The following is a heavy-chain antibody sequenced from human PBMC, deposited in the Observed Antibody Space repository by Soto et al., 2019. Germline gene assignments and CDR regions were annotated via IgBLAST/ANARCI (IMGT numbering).Heavy chain of an antibody. D-gene: IGHD6-19*01. V-gene: IGHV1-69*02. CDR1: GGTFSSYT. CDR3: ARHRGLAGGDYFDY. CDR2: IIPILGIA. Sequence: QVQLVQSGAEVKKPGSSVKVSCKASGGTFSSYTISWVRQAPGQGLEWMGRIIPILGIANYAQKFQGRVTITADKSTSTAYMELSSLRSEDTAVYYCARHRGLAGGDYFDYWGQGTLVTVSS. J-gene: IGHJ4*02.